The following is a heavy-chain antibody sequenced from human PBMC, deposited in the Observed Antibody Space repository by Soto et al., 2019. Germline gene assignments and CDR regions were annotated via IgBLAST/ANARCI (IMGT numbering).Heavy chain of an antibody. CDR1: GFSLSTSGVG. V-gene: IGHV2-5*02. CDR3: AHKGGGDRILDY. Sequence: PTLVNPTQTLTLTCTFSGFSLSTSGVGVGWIRQPPGKALEWVALIYWDDAKEYSPSLKSRLTITKDTSKNQVALTMTNMDPVDTATYYCAHKGGGDRILDYWGQGTLVTVSS. D-gene: IGHD3-16*01. J-gene: IGHJ4*02. CDR2: IYWDDAK.